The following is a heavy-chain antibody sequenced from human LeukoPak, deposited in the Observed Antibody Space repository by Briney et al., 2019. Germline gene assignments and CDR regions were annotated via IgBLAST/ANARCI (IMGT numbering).Heavy chain of an antibody. D-gene: IGHD3-22*01. Sequence: GASVKVSCKASGYTFTSYGISWVRQAPGQGLEWMGGIIPIFGTANYAQKFQGRVTITADKSTSTAYMELSSLRSEDTAVYYCARDSGEYYYDSSGYFDYWGQGTLVTVSS. CDR1: GYTFTSYG. CDR2: IIPIFGTA. V-gene: IGHV1-69*06. CDR3: ARDSGEYYYDSSGYFDY. J-gene: IGHJ4*02.